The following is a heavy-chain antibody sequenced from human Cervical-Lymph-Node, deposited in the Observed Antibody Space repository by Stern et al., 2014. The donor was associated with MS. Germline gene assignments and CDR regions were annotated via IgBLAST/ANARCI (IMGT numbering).Heavy chain of an antibody. Sequence: QLQLQEYGSGQAKPSQTLSLTCAVSGGSISSGGSSWNWIRQPPGKGLEWIGFIYHSGSTYYNPSLKGRVFISVDTSKNQCALNLRSVTAADTAVYYCARGGVIYTQDRNGFDVWGQGTMVTVSS. J-gene: IGHJ3*01. CDR3: ARGGVIYTQDRNGFDV. D-gene: IGHD2-21*01. V-gene: IGHV4-30-2*01. CDR1: GGSISSGGSS. CDR2: IYHSGST.